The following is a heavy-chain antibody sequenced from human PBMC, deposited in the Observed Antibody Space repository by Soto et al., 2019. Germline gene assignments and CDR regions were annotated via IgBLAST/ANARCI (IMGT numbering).Heavy chain of an antibody. D-gene: IGHD3-3*01. CDR3: ARDPPQSYDFWSGYYPVY. V-gene: IGHV1-2*02. CDR1: GYTFTGYY. CDR2: INPNSGGT. Sequence: QVQLVQSGAEGKKPGASVKVSCKASGYTFTGYYMHWVRQAPGQGLEWMGWINPNSGGTNYAQKFQGRVTMTRDTSISTAYMELSRLRSDDTAVYYCARDPPQSYDFWSGYYPVYWGQGTLVTVSS. J-gene: IGHJ4*02.